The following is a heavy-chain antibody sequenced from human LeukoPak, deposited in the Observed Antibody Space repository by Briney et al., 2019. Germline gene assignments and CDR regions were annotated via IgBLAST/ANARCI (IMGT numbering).Heavy chain of an antibody. CDR2: ISGYNGNI. D-gene: IGHD3-10*01. V-gene: IGHV1-18*01. CDR1: GYTFTRYG. J-gene: IGHJ5*02. CDR3: ARAGRRHKPGVSVWFDP. Sequence: ASVKVSCKASGYTFTRYGISWVRQAPGQGLEWMGWISGYNGNIMYAQKVQGRVTMTTDTSTSTAYMELSSLRSEDTAVYYCARAGRRHKPGVSVWFDPWGQGTLVTVSS.